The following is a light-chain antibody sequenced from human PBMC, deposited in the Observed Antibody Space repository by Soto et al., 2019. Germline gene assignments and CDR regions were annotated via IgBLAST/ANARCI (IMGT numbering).Light chain of an antibody. CDR1: QSISTW. CDR2: AAS. J-gene: IGKJ1*01. V-gene: IGKV1-5*01. Sequence: DIQMTQSPSTLSASLGDRVTLTWRASQSISTWLAWYQQKPGKAPKLLIYAASSLQSGVPSRFSGSGSGTEFTLTISSLQPDDFATYYCQQYNSYSPTFGQGTKVDIK. CDR3: QQYNSYSPT.